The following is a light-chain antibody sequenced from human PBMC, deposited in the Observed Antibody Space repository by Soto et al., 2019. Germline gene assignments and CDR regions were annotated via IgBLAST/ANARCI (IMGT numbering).Light chain of an antibody. V-gene: IGKV1-9*01. CDR2: VAS. CDR3: KQLNSYNIT. Sequence: DIQFTQSPSFLSASVGDRVTITCRASQGISSHLAWYQQQPGKAPKLLIYVASTLQSGVPSRFSGSGSGTEFTLTISGLQPEDFASYYRKQLNSYNITLGQGTRLEIK. J-gene: IGKJ5*01. CDR1: QGISSH.